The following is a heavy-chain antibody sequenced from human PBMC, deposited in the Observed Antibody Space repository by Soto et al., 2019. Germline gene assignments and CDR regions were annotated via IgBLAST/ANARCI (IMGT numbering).Heavy chain of an antibody. CDR2: IRSKANSYAT. Sequence: EVPLVESGGGLVQPGGSLKLSCAASGFTFSGSAMQWVRQASGKGLEWVGRIRSKANSYATAYAASVKGRFTISRDDSRNTAYLQMNSLKTEDTAVYYCRRLNDKEDYWGQGTLVPVSS. D-gene: IGHD1-1*01. V-gene: IGHV3-73*01. CDR3: RRLNDKEDY. CDR1: GFTFSGSA. J-gene: IGHJ4*02.